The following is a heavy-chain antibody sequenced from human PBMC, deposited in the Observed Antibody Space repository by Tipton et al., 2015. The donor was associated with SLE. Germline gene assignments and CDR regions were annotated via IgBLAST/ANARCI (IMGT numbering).Heavy chain of an antibody. V-gene: IGHV4-59*01. Sequence: TLSLTCTVSGGSISSYYWICIRQPPGQGLEWIGYYYYSGSTNYNPSLKSRVTISVDTSKNQFSLKLSSVTAADTAVYYCARAPIAARPGYFDYLGHGTLVTVSS. CDR3: ARAPIAARPGYFDY. D-gene: IGHD6-6*01. CDR2: YYYSGST. CDR1: GGSISSYY. J-gene: IGHJ4*01.